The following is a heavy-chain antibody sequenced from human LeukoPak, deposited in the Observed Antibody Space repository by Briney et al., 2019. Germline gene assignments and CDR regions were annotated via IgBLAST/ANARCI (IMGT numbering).Heavy chain of an antibody. V-gene: IGHV4-61*02. CDR3: ARETYGYWLDYGMDV. D-gene: IGHD5-18*01. CDR1: GGSISSGSYY. Sequence: SETLSLTCTVSGGSISSGSYYWSWIRQPAGKGLEWIGLIYTSGSTNYNPSLKSRVTISVDTSKNQFSLKLSSVTAADTAVYYCARETYGYWLDYGMDVWGQGTTVTVSS. J-gene: IGHJ6*02. CDR2: IYTSGST.